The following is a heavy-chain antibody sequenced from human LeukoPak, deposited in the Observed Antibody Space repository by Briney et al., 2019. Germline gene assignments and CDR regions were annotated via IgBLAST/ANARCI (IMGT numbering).Heavy chain of an antibody. CDR2: IKEDGSEK. Sequence: GGSLRLSCAASGFTFSSYWMSWVRQAPGKGLEWVANIKEDGSEKYYVDSVKGRFTISRDNAKNSLYLQMNSLRAEDTAVYYCARGYNYGHYYYYMDVWGKGTTVTVSS. CDR1: GFTFSSYW. V-gene: IGHV3-7*01. J-gene: IGHJ6*03. D-gene: IGHD5-18*01. CDR3: ARGYNYGHYYYYMDV.